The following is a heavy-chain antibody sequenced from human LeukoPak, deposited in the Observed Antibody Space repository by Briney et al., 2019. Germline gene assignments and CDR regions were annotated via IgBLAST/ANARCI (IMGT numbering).Heavy chain of an antibody. CDR3: AGRGYRSGSYIGEDF. J-gene: IGHJ4*02. D-gene: IGHD6-19*01. V-gene: IGHV3-53*01. CDR2: IYSGSVT. Sequence: GGSLRLSCAVSGFTVSDNFMSWVRQAPGKGLECVSVIYSGSVTYYIDSVKGRFTISRDNSKNTLYLQMNSLRAEDSATYYCAGRGYRSGSYIGEDFWGQGTLVIVSS. CDR1: GFTVSDNF.